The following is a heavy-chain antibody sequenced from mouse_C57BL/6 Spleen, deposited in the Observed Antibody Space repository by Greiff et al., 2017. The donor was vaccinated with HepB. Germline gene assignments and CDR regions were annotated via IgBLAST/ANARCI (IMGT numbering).Heavy chain of an antibody. D-gene: IGHD2-5*01. J-gene: IGHJ4*01. V-gene: IGHV1-64*01. CDR3: ARNSNYWAMDY. CDR2: IHPNSGST. Sequence: QVQLQQSVAELVKPGASVKLSCKASGYTFTSYWMHWVKQRPGQGLEWIGMIHPNSGSTNYNEKFKSKATLTVDKSSSTAYMQLSSLTSEDSAVYYCARNSNYWAMDYWGQGTSVTVSS. CDR1: GYTFTSYW.